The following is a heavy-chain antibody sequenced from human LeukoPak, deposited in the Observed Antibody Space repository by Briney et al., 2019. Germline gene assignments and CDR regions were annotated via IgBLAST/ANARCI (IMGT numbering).Heavy chain of an antibody. CDR3: ARTGIAAAVHNWFDP. CDR2: IYYSGST. V-gene: IGHV4-39*01. D-gene: IGHD6-25*01. J-gene: IGHJ5*02. Sequence: PSETLSLTCTASGGSISSSSYYWGWIRQPPGKGLEWIGSIYYSGSTYYNPSLKSRVTISVDTSKNQFSLKLSSVTAADTAVYYCARTGIAAAVHNWFDPWGQGTLVTVSS. CDR1: GGSISSSSYY.